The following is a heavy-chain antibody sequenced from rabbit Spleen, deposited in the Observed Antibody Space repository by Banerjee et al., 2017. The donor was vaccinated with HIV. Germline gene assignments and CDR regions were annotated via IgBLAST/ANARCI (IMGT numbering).Heavy chain of an antibody. J-gene: IGHJ4*01. CDR1: GFSFSNKAV. CDR3: ARDVQGGSDWTFNL. Sequence: QEQLVESGGGLVKPGASLTLTCTASGFSFSNKAVMCWVRQTPGKGLEWIACINVVTGKAVYASWAKGRFTFSKTSSTTVTLQMTSLTAADTATYFCARDVQGGSDWTFNLWGQGTLVTVS. D-gene: IGHD8-1*01. CDR2: INVVTGKA. V-gene: IGHV1S45*01.